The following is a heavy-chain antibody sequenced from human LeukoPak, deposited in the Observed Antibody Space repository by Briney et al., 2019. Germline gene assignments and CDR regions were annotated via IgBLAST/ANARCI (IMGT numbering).Heavy chain of an antibody. CDR3: ARLEGITIFGVVPHYYYGMDV. Sequence: ASVKVFCKASGYTFTSYDINWGRQATGQGLEWMGWMNPNSGNTGYAQKFQGRVTMTRNTSISTAYMELSSLRSEDTAVYYCARLEGITIFGVVPHYYYGMDVWGQGTTVTVSS. CDR1: GYTFTSYD. D-gene: IGHD3-3*01. J-gene: IGHJ6*02. CDR2: MNPNSGNT. V-gene: IGHV1-8*01.